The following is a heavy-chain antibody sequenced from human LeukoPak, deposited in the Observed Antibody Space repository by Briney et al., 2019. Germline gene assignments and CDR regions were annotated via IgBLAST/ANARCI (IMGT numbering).Heavy chain of an antibody. V-gene: IGHV4-34*09. CDR2: IYYSGST. CDR1: GGSFSGYY. J-gene: IGHJ4*02. D-gene: IGHD6-13*01. Sequence: SETLSLTCAVYGGSFSGYYWSWIRQPPGKGLEWIGYIYYSGSTYYNPSLKSRVTISVDTSKNQFSLKLSSVTAADTAVYYCATGYSSSWYPVDYWGQGTLVTVSS. CDR3: ATGYSSSWYPVDY.